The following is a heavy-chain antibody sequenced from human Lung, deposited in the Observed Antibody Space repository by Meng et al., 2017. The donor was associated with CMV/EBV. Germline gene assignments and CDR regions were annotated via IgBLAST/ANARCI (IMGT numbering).Heavy chain of an antibody. J-gene: IGHJ6*02. CDR1: GGSISSYY. CDR2: IYSGGST. Sequence: LTCTVSGGSISSYYWSWVRQAPGKGLEWVSVIYSGGSTYYADSVKGRFTISRDNSKNTLYLQMNSLRAEDTAVYYCARDSYGMDVWGQGTTVTVSS. CDR3: ARDSYGMDV. V-gene: IGHV3-53*01.